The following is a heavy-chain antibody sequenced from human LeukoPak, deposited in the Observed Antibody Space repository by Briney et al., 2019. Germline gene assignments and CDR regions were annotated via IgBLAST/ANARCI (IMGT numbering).Heavy chain of an antibody. CDR1: GYSFSTYW. J-gene: IGHJ4*02. CDR3: SRGHRGFTFVY. D-gene: IGHD1-14*01. CDR2: IYPGDSDT. Sequence: GEALKISCKDSGYSFSTYWIGWVRQMPGKGLEWMGIIYPGDSDTRYSPSFQGKVPISGDRSISTAYLPWTSLPVTDTPMYDCSRGHRGFTFVYWGEGDPGTVSS. V-gene: IGHV5-51*01.